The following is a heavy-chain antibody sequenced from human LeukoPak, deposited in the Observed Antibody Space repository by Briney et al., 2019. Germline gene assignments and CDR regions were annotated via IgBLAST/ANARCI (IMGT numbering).Heavy chain of an antibody. D-gene: IGHD3-10*01. Sequence: SETLSLTCTVSGGSISSYYWSWIRQPAGTALEWIGRIYTSGTITYNPSLKSRVTMSVDTSKNQFSLKLSSVTAADTAVYYCARDSGTTGEVKYDPWGQGTLVTVSS. V-gene: IGHV4-4*07. CDR1: GGSISSYY. J-gene: IGHJ5*02. CDR2: IYTSGTI. CDR3: ARDSGTTGEVKYDP.